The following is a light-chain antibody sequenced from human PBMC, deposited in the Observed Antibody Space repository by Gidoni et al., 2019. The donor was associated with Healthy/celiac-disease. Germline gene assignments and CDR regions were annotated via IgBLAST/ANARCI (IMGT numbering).Light chain of an antibody. V-gene: IGKV3-11*01. CDR1: QSVSRY. Sequence: EIVLTQSPATLSLSPGERATLSCRASQSVSRYLAWDQQKPGQAPRLLIYDAFNRATGIPARFSGSGSGTDFTLTISSLEPEDFAVYYCQQRTNWPALTFGGGTKVEIK. CDR3: QQRTNWPALT. CDR2: DAF. J-gene: IGKJ4*01.